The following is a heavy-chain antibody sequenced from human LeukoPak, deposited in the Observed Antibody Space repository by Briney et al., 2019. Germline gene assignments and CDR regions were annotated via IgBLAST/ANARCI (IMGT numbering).Heavy chain of an antibody. CDR3: VKDLLRWSFDY. V-gene: IGHV3-23*01. CDR1: GFTFSSNA. D-gene: IGHD4-23*01. J-gene: IGHJ4*02. Sequence: PGGSLGLSCVVSGFTFSSNAMGWVRQAPGKGLEWVSAIGSDSRAHYADSVEGRFTISRDTSKNTLYLQMNSLRAEDTAIYYCVKDLLRWSFDYWGQGTLVTVSS. CDR2: IGSDSRA.